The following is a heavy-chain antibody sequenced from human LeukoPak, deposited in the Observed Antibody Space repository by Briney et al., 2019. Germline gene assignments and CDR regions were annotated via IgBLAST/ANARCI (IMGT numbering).Heavy chain of an antibody. V-gene: IGHV3-49*03. CDR3: ARGGVYCSSVSCSVDY. CDR1: GFTFGDYA. J-gene: IGHJ4*02. CDR2: IRSKPYGGTT. Sequence: GGSLRLSRTASGFTFGDYAMSWFRQAPGKGLEWVGFIRSKPYGGTTENAASVKGRFTISRDDSKSIAYLQMNSLKTEDTAVYYCARGGVYCSSVSCSVDYWGQGILVTVSS. D-gene: IGHD2-2*01.